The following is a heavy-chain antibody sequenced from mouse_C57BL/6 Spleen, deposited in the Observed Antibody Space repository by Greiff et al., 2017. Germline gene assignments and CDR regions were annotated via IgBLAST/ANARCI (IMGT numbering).Heavy chain of an antibody. J-gene: IGHJ1*03. CDR3: ARHPEDGYHWYFDV. D-gene: IGHD2-3*01. Sequence: QVQLKESGPGLVAPSQSLSITCTVSGFSLTSYGVHWVRQPPGKGLEWLGVIWSDGSTTYNSALKSRLSISKDNSKSQVFLKMNSLQTDDTAMYYCARHPEDGYHWYFDVWGTGTTVTVSS. CDR2: IWSDGST. V-gene: IGHV2-6-1*01. CDR1: GFSLTSYG.